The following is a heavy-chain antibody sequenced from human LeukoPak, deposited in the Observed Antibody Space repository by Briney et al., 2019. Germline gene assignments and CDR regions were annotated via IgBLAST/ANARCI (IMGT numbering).Heavy chain of an antibody. CDR3: ASRQRYCSSSTCPFDY. CDR1: GGSISSSNW. V-gene: IGHV4-4*02. Sequence: SETLSLTCAVSGGSISSSNWWSWVRQPPGKGLEWIGEIYHSGSTNYNPSLKSRVTIPVDKSKKQFSLKLSSVTAADTAVYYCASRQRYCSSSTCPFDYWGQGTLVTVSS. J-gene: IGHJ4*02. CDR2: IYHSGST. D-gene: IGHD2-2*01.